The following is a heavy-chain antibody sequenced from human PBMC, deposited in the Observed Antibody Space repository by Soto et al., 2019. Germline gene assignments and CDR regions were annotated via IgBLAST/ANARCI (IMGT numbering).Heavy chain of an antibody. CDR2: INTNNGKT. CDR3: ARAAFDAFDWLISFDY. Sequence: ASVKVSCKASGYTFTSYGISWVRQAPGQGLEWKGWINTNNGKTNYARKLQGRVTKTKDKSTSTTKKELRSLKTDDTVVFYCARAAFDAFDWLISFDYWGQGTLVTVSS. J-gene: IGHJ4*02. D-gene: IGHD3-9*01. V-gene: IGHV1-18*01. CDR1: GYTFTSYG.